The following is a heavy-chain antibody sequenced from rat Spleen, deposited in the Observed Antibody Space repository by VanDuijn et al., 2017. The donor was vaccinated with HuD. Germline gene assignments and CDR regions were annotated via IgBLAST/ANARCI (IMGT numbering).Heavy chain of an antibody. CDR3: MGPFDY. D-gene: IGHD1-7*01. J-gene: IGHJ2*01. V-gene: IGHV5-7*01. CDR2: ISYDGSST. CDR1: GSTFSDYN. Sequence: EVQLVESGGGSVQPGRSMKLSCAASGSTFSDYNMAWVRQAPKKGLEWVATISYDGSSTYYRDSVKGRFTISRENAKSTLYLQMNSLRSEDTATYYCMGPFDYWGQGVMVTVSS.